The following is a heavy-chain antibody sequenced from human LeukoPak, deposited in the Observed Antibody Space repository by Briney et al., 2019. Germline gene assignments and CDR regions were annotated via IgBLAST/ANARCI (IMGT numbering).Heavy chain of an antibody. Sequence: SETLSLTCTVSGGSVSSGSYYWSWIRQPPGKGLEWIGYIYCSGSTNCNPSLKSRVTISVDTSKNQFSLKLSSVTAADTAVYYCARGAVQLERRFDYWGQGTLVTVSS. V-gene: IGHV4-61*01. CDR3: ARGAVQLERRFDY. J-gene: IGHJ4*02. CDR2: IYCSGST. CDR1: GGSVSSGSYY. D-gene: IGHD1-1*01.